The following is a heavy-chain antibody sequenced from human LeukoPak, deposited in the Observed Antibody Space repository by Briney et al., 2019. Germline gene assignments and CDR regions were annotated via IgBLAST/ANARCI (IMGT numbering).Heavy chain of an antibody. J-gene: IGHJ5*02. Sequence: SETLSLTCTVSGGSISSYYWSWIRQPPGKGLEWIGYIYYSGSTNYNPSLKSRVTISVDTSKNQFSLKLSSVTAADTAVYYCARQRLSSSWYDNWFDPWGQGTLVTVSS. V-gene: IGHV4-59*01. D-gene: IGHD6-13*01. CDR2: IYYSGST. CDR1: GGSISSYY. CDR3: ARQRLSSSWYDNWFDP.